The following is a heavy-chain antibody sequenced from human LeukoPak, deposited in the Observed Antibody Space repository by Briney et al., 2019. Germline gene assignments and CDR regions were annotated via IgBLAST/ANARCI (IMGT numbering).Heavy chain of an antibody. CDR2: IDQDGSEK. V-gene: IGHV3-7*01. D-gene: IGHD6-13*01. J-gene: IGHJ4*01. CDR3: ARDQGAAGDY. Sequence: GGSLRLSCAASGFTFSNYWMTWVRQAPWKGLEWVANIDQDGSEKFYVDSVKGRFTISRDNAKDSLYLQMNSLRAEDTALYYCARDQGAAGDYSGDGTLVTVSS. CDR1: GFTFSNYW.